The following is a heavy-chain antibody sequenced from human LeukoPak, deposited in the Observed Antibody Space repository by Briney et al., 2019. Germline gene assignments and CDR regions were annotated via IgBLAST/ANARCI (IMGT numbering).Heavy chain of an antibody. V-gene: IGHV3-11*01. J-gene: IGHJ4*02. CDR3: ASRYRVGF. CDR2: IDTSGTTT. CDR1: GFTFGNFY. D-gene: IGHD5/OR15-5a*01. Sequence: GGSLRLSCAASGFTFGNFYMHWIRQAPGKGLECVSYIDTSGTTTYYADSVKGRFTISRDNARNSLYLQMNSLRAGDTAVYYCASRYRVGFWGQGTLVTVSS.